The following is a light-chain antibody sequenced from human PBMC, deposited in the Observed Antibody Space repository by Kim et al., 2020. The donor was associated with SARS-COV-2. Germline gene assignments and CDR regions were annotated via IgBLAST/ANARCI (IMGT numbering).Light chain of an antibody. V-gene: IGKV1-9*01. J-gene: IGKJ5*01. CDR2: GAS. CDR1: RGISSY. CDR3: QQLHSYSIT. Sequence: DIQLTQSPSFLYASVGDRVTITCRASRGISSYLAWYQQRPGRPPKLLMYGASTMQSGVPSRFSGSGAGTDFTLTINNLQPEDFATYYCQQLHSYSITFGQGTRLEIK.